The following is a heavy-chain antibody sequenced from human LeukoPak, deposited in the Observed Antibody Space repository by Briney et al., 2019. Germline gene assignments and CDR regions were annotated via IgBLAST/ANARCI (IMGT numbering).Heavy chain of an antibody. D-gene: IGHD6-13*01. V-gene: IGHV3-30*18. CDR1: GFTFSSYG. CDR2: ISYDGSNK. J-gene: IGHJ1*01. CDR3: AKDSTAAAGTRYFQH. Sequence: GGSLRLSCAASGFTFSSYGMHWVRQAPGKGLERVAVISYDGSNKYYADSVKGRFTISRDNSKNTLYLQMNSLRAEDTAVYYCAKDSTAAAGTRYFQHWGQGTLVTVSS.